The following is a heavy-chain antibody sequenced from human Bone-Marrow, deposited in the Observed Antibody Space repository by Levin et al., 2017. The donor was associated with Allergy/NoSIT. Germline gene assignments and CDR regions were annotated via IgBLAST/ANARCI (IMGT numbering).Heavy chain of an antibody. CDR1: GGSISSGDYY. J-gene: IGHJ6*02. CDR2: IYYSGST. Sequence: SQTLSLTCTVSGGSISSGDYYWSWIRQPPGKGLEWIGYIYYSGSTYYNPSLKSRVTISVDTSKNQFSLKLSSVTAADTAVYYCARGRGYCSSTSCWGSGYGMDVWGQGTTVTVSS. V-gene: IGHV4-30-4*01. D-gene: IGHD2-2*01. CDR3: ARGRGYCSSTSCWGSGYGMDV.